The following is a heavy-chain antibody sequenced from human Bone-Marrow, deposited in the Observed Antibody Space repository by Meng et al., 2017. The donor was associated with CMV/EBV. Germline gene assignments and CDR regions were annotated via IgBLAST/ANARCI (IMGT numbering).Heavy chain of an antibody. CDR3: ARRLPTGRYCSSTSCLPQFNGMDV. CDR2: INPNSGGT. V-gene: IGHV1-2*02. D-gene: IGHD2-2*01. Sequence: ASVKVSCKASGHTFIGYYMHWVRQAPGQGLEWMGWINPNSGGTNYAQKFQGRVTMTRDTSISTAYMELSRLRSDDTAVYYCARRLPTGRYCSSTSCLPQFNGMDVWGQGTTVTVSS. J-gene: IGHJ6*02. CDR1: GHTFIGYY.